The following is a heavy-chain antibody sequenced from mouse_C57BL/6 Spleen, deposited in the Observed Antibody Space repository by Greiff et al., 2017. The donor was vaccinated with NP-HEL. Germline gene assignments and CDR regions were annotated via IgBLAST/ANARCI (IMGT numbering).Heavy chain of an antibody. Sequence: QVHVKQPGAELVKPGASVKMSCKASGYTFTSYCITWVKQRPGQGLEWIGDIYPGSGSTNYNEKFKSKATLTVDTSSSTAYMQLSSLTSEDSAVYYCARLGLRRDYYAMDYWGQGTSVTVSS. V-gene: IGHV1-55*01. CDR3: ARLGLRRDYYAMDY. CDR1: GYTFTSYC. CDR2: IYPGSGST. D-gene: IGHD2-4*01. J-gene: IGHJ4*01.